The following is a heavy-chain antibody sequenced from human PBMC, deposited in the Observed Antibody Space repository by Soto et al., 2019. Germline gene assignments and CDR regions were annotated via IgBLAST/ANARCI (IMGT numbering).Heavy chain of an antibody. D-gene: IGHD5-18*01. CDR1: GFTFSSYA. Sequence: TGGSLRLSCAASGFTFSSYAMHWVRQAPGKGLEWVAVISYDGSNKYYADSVKGRFTISRDNSKNTLYLQMNSLRAEDTAVYYCAREGYSYGNSYFDYWGQGTLVTVSS. CDR2: ISYDGSNK. CDR3: AREGYSYGNSYFDY. V-gene: IGHV3-30-3*01. J-gene: IGHJ4*02.